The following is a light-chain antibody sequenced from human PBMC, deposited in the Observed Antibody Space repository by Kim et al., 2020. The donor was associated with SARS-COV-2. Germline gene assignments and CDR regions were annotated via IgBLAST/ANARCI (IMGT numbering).Light chain of an antibody. CDR2: AAT. CDR1: QVISNY. J-gene: IGKJ4*01. CDR3: QQYNSYPI. V-gene: IGKV1-16*01. Sequence: SASVGDSIPSTCRRSQVISNYLSWLQQKPGKAPMPLFYAATRLQSGVSSLFGGSCSRADFTLTISSQQAEVVANYYCQQYNSYPIFGGGTKVDIK.